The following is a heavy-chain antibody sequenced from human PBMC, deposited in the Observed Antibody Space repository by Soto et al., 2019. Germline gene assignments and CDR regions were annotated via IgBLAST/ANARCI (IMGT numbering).Heavy chain of an antibody. V-gene: IGHV4-39*07. D-gene: IGHD5-18*01. CDR3: ARDRWGSYGEVDY. CDR1: GGSISSSSYY. J-gene: IGHJ4*02. Sequence: SETLSLTCTVSGGSISSSSYYWGWIRQPPGKGLEWIGSIYYSGSTYYNPSLKSRVTISVDTSKNQFSLKLTSVTAADMAVYYCARDRWGSYGEVDYWGQGTLVTVS. CDR2: IYYSGST.